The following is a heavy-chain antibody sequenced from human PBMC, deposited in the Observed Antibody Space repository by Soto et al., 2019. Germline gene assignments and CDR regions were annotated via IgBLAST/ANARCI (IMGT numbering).Heavy chain of an antibody. Sequence: QMQLVESGGGLVTPGGSLRLSCAASGFSFSDYYISWIRQAPGKGLEWISYISGDGTTVHYIDSVKGRFTISRDNAKNSLYLQINGLRAEDSAVYYCARDRYYYGMDVWGQGTTVTVSS. CDR2: ISGDGTTV. CDR3: ARDRYYYGMDV. D-gene: IGHD3-9*01. V-gene: IGHV3-11*01. CDR1: GFSFSDYY. J-gene: IGHJ6*02.